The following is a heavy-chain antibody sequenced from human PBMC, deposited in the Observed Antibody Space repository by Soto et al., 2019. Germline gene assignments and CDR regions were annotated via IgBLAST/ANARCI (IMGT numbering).Heavy chain of an antibody. J-gene: IGHJ3*02. CDR2: ISSNSAYI. CDR3: AKDPNGDYVGGFEM. V-gene: IGHV3-21*04. CDR1: GFTFRSFT. D-gene: IGHD4-17*01. Sequence: GALRLSCAASGFTFRSFTMNWVRQAPGKGLEWVSTISSNSAYIYYTDALRGRFTISRDNAKNSLHLQMNSLRAEDTAVYYCAKDPNGDYVGGFEMWGQGTMVTVSS.